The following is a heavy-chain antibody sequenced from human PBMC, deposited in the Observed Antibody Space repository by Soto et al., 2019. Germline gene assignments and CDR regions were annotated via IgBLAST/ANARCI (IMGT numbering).Heavy chain of an antibody. V-gene: IGHV3-33*01. CDR2: IWYDGSNK. CDR1: GFTFSSYG. CDR3: ARIPKIAVAGTRFGYFDL. D-gene: IGHD6-19*01. Sequence: QVQLEESGGGVVQPGRSLRLSCAASGFTFSSYGMHWVRQAPGKGLEWVAVIWYDGSNKYYADSVKGRFTISRDNSKNTLHLQMNSLGAEDTALYYCARIPKIAVAGTRFGYFDLWGRGTLVTVSS. J-gene: IGHJ2*01.